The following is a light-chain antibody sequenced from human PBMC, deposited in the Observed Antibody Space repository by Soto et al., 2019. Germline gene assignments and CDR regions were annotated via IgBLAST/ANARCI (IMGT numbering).Light chain of an antibody. Sequence: QSALTQPASVSGSPGQSITISCTGTSSDVGGYNYVSWYQQHPGKAPKLMIYDVSNRPSGVSNRFSGSKSGNTASLTISGLQAEDEADDYYSSYTSSSTYVVFGGGTKVTVL. CDR1: SSDVGGYNY. CDR2: DVS. V-gene: IGLV2-14*01. J-gene: IGLJ2*01. CDR3: SSYTSSSTYVV.